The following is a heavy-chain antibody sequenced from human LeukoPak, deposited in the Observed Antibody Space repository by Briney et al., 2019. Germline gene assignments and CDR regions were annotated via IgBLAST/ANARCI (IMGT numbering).Heavy chain of an antibody. D-gene: IGHD2-2*01. CDR2: ISNTGRVI. CDR1: GSTFSSHT. CDR3: ARNLPAADY. Sequence: GGSLRLSCAASGSTFSSHTMNWVRQAPGKGLEWISYISNTGRVIYYADSVKGRFTISRDNAKNSLYLQMNSLRAEDTAVYYCARNLPAADYWGQGTLVTVSS. V-gene: IGHV3-48*04. J-gene: IGHJ4*02.